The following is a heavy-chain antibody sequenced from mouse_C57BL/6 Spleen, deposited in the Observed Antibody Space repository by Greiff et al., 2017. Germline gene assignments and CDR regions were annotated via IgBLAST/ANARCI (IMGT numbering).Heavy chain of an antibody. J-gene: IGHJ2*01. D-gene: IGHD2-3*01. CDR3: ARAGIYDGYLDH. CDR1: RYAFSSSW. V-gene: IGHV1-82*01. CDR2: IYPGDGDT. Sequence: QVQLQQSGPELVKPGASVKISCKASRYAFSSSWMNWVKQRPGKGLEWIGRIYPGDGDTNYNGKFKGKATLTAAKSSSTASMQHSSLTSEDSAVYFCARAGIYDGYLDHWGQGTTLTVSS.